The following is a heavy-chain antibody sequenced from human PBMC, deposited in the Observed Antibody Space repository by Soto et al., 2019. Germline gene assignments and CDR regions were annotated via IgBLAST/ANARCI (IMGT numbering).Heavy chain of an antibody. CDR2: IDPSDSYT. J-gene: IGHJ5*02. D-gene: IGHD2-2*02. CDR1: GYSFTSYW. V-gene: IGHV5-10-1*01. CDR3: ARIPRCSSTSCYTTKRFDP. Sequence: PGESLKISCKGSGYSFTSYWISWVRQMPGEGLEWMGRIDPSDSYTNYSPSFQGHVTISADKSISTAYLQWSSLKASDTAMYYCARIPRCSSTSCYTTKRFDPWGQGTLVTVSS.